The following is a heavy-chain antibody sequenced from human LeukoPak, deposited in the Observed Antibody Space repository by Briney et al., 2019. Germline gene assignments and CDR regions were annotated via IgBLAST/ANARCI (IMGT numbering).Heavy chain of an antibody. J-gene: IGHJ4*02. V-gene: IGHV4-59*01. D-gene: IGHD3-3*01. Sequence: SETLSLTCTVSGASFSNNYWSWVRQAPGKGLEWIGYIYHNGRTNYSPSLKSRITMSIDTSQNQFSLKLTSVTAADTAVYYCARASEGIGYFDTWGRGSLVTVSS. CDR3: ARASEGIGYFDT. CDR2: IYHNGRT. CDR1: GASFSNNY.